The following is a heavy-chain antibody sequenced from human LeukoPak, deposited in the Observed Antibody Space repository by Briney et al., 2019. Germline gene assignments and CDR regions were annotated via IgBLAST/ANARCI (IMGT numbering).Heavy chain of an antibody. D-gene: IGHD2-15*01. Sequence: ASVKVSCKASGYTFTGYYMHWVRQAPGQGLEWMGWINPNSGGTNYAQKFQGRVTMTRDTSTSTVYMELSSLRSEDTAVYYCARVYCSGGSCYSAYFDYWGQGTLVTVSS. CDR1: GYTFTGYY. V-gene: IGHV1-2*02. CDR3: ARVYCSGGSCYSAYFDY. J-gene: IGHJ4*02. CDR2: INPNSGGT.